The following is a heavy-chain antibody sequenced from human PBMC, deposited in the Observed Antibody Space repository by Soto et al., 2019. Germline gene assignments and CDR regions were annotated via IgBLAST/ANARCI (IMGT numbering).Heavy chain of an antibody. CDR1: GFTFSSYS. V-gene: IGHV3-21*01. CDR3: ARDALLSRSFLRTNSDAFDI. CDR2: ISSSSSYI. Sequence: EVQLVESGGGLVKPGGSLRLSCAASGFTFSSYSMNWVRQAPGKGLEWVSSISSSSSYIYYADSVKGRFTISRDNAKNSLYLQMNSLRAEYTAVYYCARDALLSRSFLRTNSDAFDIWGQGTMVTVSS. D-gene: IGHD1-26*01. J-gene: IGHJ3*02.